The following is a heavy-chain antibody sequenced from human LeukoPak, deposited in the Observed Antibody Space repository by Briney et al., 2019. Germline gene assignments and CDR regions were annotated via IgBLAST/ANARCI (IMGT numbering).Heavy chain of an antibody. CDR2: ISAYNGNT. D-gene: IGHD3-9*01. CDR3: ARDFKYNILTGFRSSFGFDP. Sequence: ASVKVSCKASGYTFTSYGISWVRQAPGQGLEWMGWISAYNGNTNYAQKLQGRVTMTTDTSTSTAYMELRSLRSDDTAVYYCARDFKYNILTGFRSSFGFDPWGQGTLVTVSS. V-gene: IGHV1-18*01. CDR1: GYTFTSYG. J-gene: IGHJ5*02.